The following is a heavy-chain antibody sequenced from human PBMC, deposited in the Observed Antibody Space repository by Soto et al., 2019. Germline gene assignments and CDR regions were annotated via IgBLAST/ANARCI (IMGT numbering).Heavy chain of an antibody. CDR2: ITSSSSAI. CDR3: ARDPNTGTDHFNY. CDR1: GFTFSSYT. D-gene: IGHD1-1*01. V-gene: IGHV3-21*01. Sequence: EVQLLESGGGLVKPGGSLRLSCAASGFTFSSYTMNWVRQAPGKGLEWVSSITSSSSAIYYADSVRGRFTISRDNAKNSLYLQMNSLGAEDAAVYYCARDPNTGTDHFNYWGQGTLVTVSS. J-gene: IGHJ4*02.